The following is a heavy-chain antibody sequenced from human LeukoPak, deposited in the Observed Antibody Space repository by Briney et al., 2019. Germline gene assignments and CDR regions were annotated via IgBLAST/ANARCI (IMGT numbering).Heavy chain of an antibody. CDR3: ASDVLVAATGSWFDP. J-gene: IGHJ5*02. Sequence: PETLSLTCTVSGGSSSSYYWSWIRQPPGKGLEWLGYIYYSGSNNYNPSLKSRVTISVDTSKNPFSLKLSSVTAAETAVYYCASDVLVAATGSWFDPWGQGTLVTVSS. CDR1: GGSSSSYY. D-gene: IGHD2-15*01. CDR2: IYYSGSN. V-gene: IGHV4-59*01.